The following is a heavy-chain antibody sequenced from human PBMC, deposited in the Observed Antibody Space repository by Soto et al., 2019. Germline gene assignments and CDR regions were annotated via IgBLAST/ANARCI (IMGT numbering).Heavy chain of an antibody. J-gene: IGHJ4*02. CDR2: IYYSGST. CDR3: ARGDLRELLGFDY. V-gene: IGHV4-30-4*01. CDR1: GGSISSGDYY. D-gene: IGHD1-26*01. Sequence: KPSETLSLTCTVSGGSISSGDYYWSWIRQPPGEGLEWIGYIYYSGSTYYNPSLKSRVTISVDTSKNQFSLKLSSVTAADTAVYYCARGDLRELLGFDYWGQGTLVTVSS.